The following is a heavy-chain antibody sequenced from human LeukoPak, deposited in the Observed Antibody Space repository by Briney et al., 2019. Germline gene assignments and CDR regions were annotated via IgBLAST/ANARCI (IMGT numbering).Heavy chain of an antibody. CDR3: ARDRDSSLLDY. CDR1: GGSISSGGYY. D-gene: IGHD6-6*01. V-gene: IGHV4-31*03. J-gene: IGHJ4*02. Sequence: SETLSLTCTVSGGSISSGGYYWSWIRQHPGKGLEWIGYIYYSGSTYYNPSLKSRVTISVDTSKNQFSLKLSSVTAADTAVYYCARDRDSSLLDYWGQGTLVTVSS. CDR2: IYYSGST.